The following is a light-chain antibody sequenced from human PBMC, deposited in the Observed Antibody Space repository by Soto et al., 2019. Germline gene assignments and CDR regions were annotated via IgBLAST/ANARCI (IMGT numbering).Light chain of an antibody. CDR3: QQYNSMIT. J-gene: IGKJ5*01. CDR1: QGISSY. Sequence: AIRMTQSPSSFSASTGDRVTITFRASQGISSYLAWYQQKPGKAPKLLIYAASTLQSGVPSRFSGSGSGTEFTLTISSLQPDDFATYYCQQYNSMITFGQGTRLEIK. V-gene: IGKV1-8*01. CDR2: AAS.